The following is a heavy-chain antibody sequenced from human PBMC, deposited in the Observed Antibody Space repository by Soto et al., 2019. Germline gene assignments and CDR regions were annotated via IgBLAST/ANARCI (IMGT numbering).Heavy chain of an antibody. CDR3: ARVHSSGIFYFVDP. Sequence: SVKVSCKASGGTFDSYVISWLRQAPGQGLEWMGGIMPIFGTPNYAQKFRGRVTISADESTSTAYLELSSLTSDDTAVYYCARVHSSGIFYFVDPWGQGTLVTVSS. J-gene: IGHJ5*02. CDR1: GGTFDSYV. D-gene: IGHD3-10*01. CDR2: IMPIFGTP. V-gene: IGHV1-69*13.